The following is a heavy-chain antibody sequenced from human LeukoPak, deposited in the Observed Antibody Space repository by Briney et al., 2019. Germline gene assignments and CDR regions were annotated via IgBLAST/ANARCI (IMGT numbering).Heavy chain of an antibody. Sequence: SETLSLTCTVSGGSISSSIYYWGWIRQPPRKGLEWIGSIYYSGSTYYNPSLKSRVTISVDTSKNQFSLKLSSVTAADTAVYYCARPAVTGTSPDWYFDLWGRGTLVTVSS. CDR3: ARPAVTGTSPDWYFDL. CDR2: IYYSGST. V-gene: IGHV4-39*01. D-gene: IGHD6-19*01. CDR1: GGSISSSIYY. J-gene: IGHJ2*01.